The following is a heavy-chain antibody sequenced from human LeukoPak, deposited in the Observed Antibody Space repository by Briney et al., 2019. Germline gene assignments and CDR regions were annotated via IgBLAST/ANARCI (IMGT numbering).Heavy chain of an antibody. Sequence: RPSETLSLTCAVYGGSFSGYYWSWIRQPPGKGLEWIGEINHSGSTNYNPSLKSRVTISVDTSKNQFSLKLSSVTAADTAVYYCARVMAAAGNYFDYWGQGTLVTVSS. J-gene: IGHJ4*02. CDR2: INHSGST. CDR1: GGSFSGYY. D-gene: IGHD6-13*01. V-gene: IGHV4-34*01. CDR3: ARVMAAAGNYFDY.